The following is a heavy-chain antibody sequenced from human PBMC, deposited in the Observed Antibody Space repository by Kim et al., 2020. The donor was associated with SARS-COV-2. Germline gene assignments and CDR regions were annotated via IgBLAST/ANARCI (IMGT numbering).Heavy chain of an antibody. CDR3: ARDERDDILTGYPDY. Sequence: GGSLRLSCAASGFTFSSYSMNWVRQAPGKGLEWVSSISSSSSYIYYADSVKGRFTISRDNAKNSLYLQMNSLRAEDTAVYYCARDERDDILTGYPDYWGQGTLVTVYS. CDR1: GFTFSSYS. D-gene: IGHD3-9*01. V-gene: IGHV3-21*01. J-gene: IGHJ4*02. CDR2: ISSSSSYI.